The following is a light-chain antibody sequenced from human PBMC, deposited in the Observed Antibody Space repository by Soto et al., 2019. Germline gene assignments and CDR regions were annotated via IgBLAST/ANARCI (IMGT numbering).Light chain of an antibody. CDR3: QSYDSSLSGLV. Sequence: QSVLTQPPSVSGAPGQRVTISCTGSSANIGACYDVHWYQQLPGTAPKLLIYGNSNRPSGVPDRFSGSKSGTSASLAITGLQAEDEADYYCQSYDSSLSGLVFGTGTKVTVL. CDR2: GNS. CDR1: SANIGACYD. J-gene: IGLJ1*01. V-gene: IGLV1-40*01.